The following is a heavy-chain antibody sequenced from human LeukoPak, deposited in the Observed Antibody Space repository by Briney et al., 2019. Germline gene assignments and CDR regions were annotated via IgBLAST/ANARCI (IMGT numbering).Heavy chain of an antibody. Sequence: GGSPRLSCAASGFTFSSYWMSWVRQAPGKGLEWVANIKQDGSEKYYVDSVKGRFTISRDNAKNSLFLQMNNLRAEDTAVYHCARGGWFFDPWGQGTLVTVSS. CDR1: GFTFSSYW. V-gene: IGHV3-7*05. CDR3: ARGGWFFDP. CDR2: IKQDGSEK. D-gene: IGHD3-10*01. J-gene: IGHJ5*02.